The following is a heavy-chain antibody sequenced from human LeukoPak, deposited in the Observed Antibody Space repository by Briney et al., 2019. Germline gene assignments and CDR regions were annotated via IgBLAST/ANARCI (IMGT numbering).Heavy chain of an antibody. J-gene: IGHJ3*01. CDR1: GYKFTKYW. V-gene: IGHV5-51*01. CDR2: IYPGDSDA. Sequence: GESLKISCKASGYKFTKYWIGWVRQMPGKGLEWVGIIYPGDSDAQYGPAFEGPVTISVDKSTATAYLQWRSLKASDTAVYYCARADIVVAGGTAHYAGGADVWGQGTMVTVSS. D-gene: IGHD2-15*01. CDR3: ARADIVVAGGTAHYAGGADV.